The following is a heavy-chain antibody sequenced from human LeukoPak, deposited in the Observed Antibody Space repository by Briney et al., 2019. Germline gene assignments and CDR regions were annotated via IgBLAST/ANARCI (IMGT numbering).Heavy chain of an antibody. CDR3: ARDGRIDRGYYYYYYMDV. D-gene: IGHD1-26*01. V-gene: IGHV1-18*01. CDR1: GYTFTSYG. CDR2: ISAYNGNT. Sequence: ASVKVSCKASGYTFTSYGISWVRQAPGQGLEWMGWISAYNGNTNYAQKLQGRVTMTTDTSTSTAYMELRSLRSDDTAVYYRARDGRIDRGYYYYYYMDVWGKGTTVTISS. J-gene: IGHJ6*03.